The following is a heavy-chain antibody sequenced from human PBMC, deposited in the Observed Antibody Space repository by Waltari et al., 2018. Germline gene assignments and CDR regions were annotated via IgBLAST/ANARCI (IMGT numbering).Heavy chain of an antibody. V-gene: IGHV3-74*03. CDR3: ARLAPRTYRSPVPGRHYYYGMDV. D-gene: IGHD3-10*01. Sequence: EEQLLESGGGLVQPGDSLRLSCAASGFRFSNYWMNWVRQAPGKGLVWVARISNDETTLTYADSVKGRFTISRDNAKNTVYLQMKRPRADDTAVYYCARLAPRTYRSPVPGRHYYYGMDVWGQGTTVTVSS. J-gene: IGHJ6*02. CDR2: ISNDETTL. CDR1: GFRFSNYW.